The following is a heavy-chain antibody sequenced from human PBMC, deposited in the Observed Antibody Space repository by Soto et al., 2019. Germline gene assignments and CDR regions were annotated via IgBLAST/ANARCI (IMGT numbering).Heavy chain of an antibody. J-gene: IGHJ6*02. CDR3: ARGWGWYYYYAMDA. CDR2: TYYRSKWYN. D-gene: IGHD2-21*01. CDR1: GDSVSSNSAA. Sequence: SQTLSLTCAMSGDSVSSNSAAWNWIRQSPSRGLEWLGRTYYRSKWYNDYAVSVKSRITINPDTSKNQSSLQLNAVTPEDTAVYYCARGWGWYYYYAMDAWGQGTTVTVSS. V-gene: IGHV6-1*01.